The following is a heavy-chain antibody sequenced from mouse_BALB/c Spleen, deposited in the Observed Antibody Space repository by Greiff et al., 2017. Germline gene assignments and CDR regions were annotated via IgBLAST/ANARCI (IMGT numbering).Heavy chain of an antibody. CDR1: GFTFSSFG. Sequence: DVKLVESGGGLVQPGGSRKLSCAASGFTFSSFGMHWVRQAPEKGLEWVAYISSGSSTIYYADTVKGRFTISRDNPKNTLFLQMTSLRSEDTAMYYCARGNYYGTLAWFAYWGQGTLVTVSA. J-gene: IGHJ3*01. CDR2: ISSGSSTI. V-gene: IGHV5-17*02. CDR3: ARGNYYGTLAWFAY. D-gene: IGHD1-1*01.